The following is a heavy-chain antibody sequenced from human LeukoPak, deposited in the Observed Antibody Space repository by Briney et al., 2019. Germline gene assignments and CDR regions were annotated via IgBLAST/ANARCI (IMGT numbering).Heavy chain of an antibody. CDR1: GGSISSYY. Sequence: SETLSLTCTVSGGSISSYYWSWIRQPPGKGLEWIAYIFYSGSTNYNPSLKSRVTISVDTSKNQFSLKLSSVTAADTAVYYCARGGSSAYDPFDYWGQGTLVTVSS. J-gene: IGHJ4*02. CDR2: IFYSGST. CDR3: ARGGSSAYDPFDY. D-gene: IGHD5-12*01. V-gene: IGHV4-59*01.